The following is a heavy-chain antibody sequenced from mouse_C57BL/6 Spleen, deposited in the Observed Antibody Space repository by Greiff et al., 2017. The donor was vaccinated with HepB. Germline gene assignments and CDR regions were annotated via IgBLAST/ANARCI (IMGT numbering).Heavy chain of an antibody. V-gene: IGHV5-4*01. CDR1: GFTFSSYA. CDR3: ARDEMVTTWNYFDY. Sequence: EVQLVESGGGLVKPGGSLKLSCAASGFTFSSYAMSWVRQTPEKRLEWVATISDGGSYTYYPDNVKGRFTISRDNAKNNLYLQMSHLKSEDTAMYYCARDEMVTTWNYFDYWGQGTTLTVSS. D-gene: IGHD2-2*01. J-gene: IGHJ2*01. CDR2: ISDGGSYT.